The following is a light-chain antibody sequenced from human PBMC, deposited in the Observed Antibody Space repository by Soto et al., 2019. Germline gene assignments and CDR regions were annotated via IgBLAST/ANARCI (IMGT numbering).Light chain of an antibody. CDR1: QDISNY. Sequence: DIQMTQSPSSLSASVGDRVTITCQASQDISNYLNWYQQKPGKAPKLLIYDASNLETGVPSRFSGSGSGTDFTFTISSLQPEDIATYYCQQYDNLPPRTFGQGTKVDI. J-gene: IGKJ1*01. CDR3: QQYDNLPPRT. V-gene: IGKV1-33*01. CDR2: DAS.